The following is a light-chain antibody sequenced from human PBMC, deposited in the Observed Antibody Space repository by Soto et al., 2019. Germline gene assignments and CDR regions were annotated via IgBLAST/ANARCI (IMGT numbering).Light chain of an antibody. V-gene: IGLV2-11*01. J-gene: IGLJ1*01. CDR2: DVT. CDR3: CSYAGSYSYV. CDR1: SSDVNDYNY. Sequence: QSVLTQPRSVSGSPGQSVTISCTGTSSDVNDYNYVSWYQQHPGKAPKLIIYDVTKRPSGVPDRFSGSKSGNTASLTISGLQAEDEADYYCCSYAGSYSYVFGTGTKVT.